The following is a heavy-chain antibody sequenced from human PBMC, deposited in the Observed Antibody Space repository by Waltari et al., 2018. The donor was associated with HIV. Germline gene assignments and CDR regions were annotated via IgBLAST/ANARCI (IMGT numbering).Heavy chain of an antibody. CDR3: VRDFGGPSDQ. CDR1: GFNVRAYW. CDR2: MNPHAEGSNT. V-gene: IGHV3-74*01. D-gene: IGHD2-15*01. Sequence: EAQLVESGGGLVQPGGPLRLSCADSGFNVRAYWMNWVSLGPGQGLMWVSRMNPHAEGSNTNYATSVRDRFTISRDYTTNTLYLQMHSLRVDDTAVYYCVRDFGGPSDQWGQGALVTVSS. J-gene: IGHJ4*02.